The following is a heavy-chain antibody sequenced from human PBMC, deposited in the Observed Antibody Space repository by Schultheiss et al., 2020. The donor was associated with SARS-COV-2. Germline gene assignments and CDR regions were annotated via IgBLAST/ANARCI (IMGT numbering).Heavy chain of an antibody. Sequence: SETLSLTCTVSGGSISSGGYYWSWIRQPPGKGLEWIGYIYYSGSTKYNPSLKSRVTISVDTSKNQFSLKLSSVTAADTAVYYCASTSDIVVAVATAWGQGTTVTVSS. V-gene: IGHV4-61*08. CDR2: IYYSGST. CDR3: ASTSDIVVAVATA. D-gene: IGHD2-15*01. J-gene: IGHJ6*02. CDR1: GGSISSGGYY.